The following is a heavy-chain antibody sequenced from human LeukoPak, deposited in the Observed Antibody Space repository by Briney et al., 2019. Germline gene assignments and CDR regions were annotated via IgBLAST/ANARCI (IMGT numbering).Heavy chain of an antibody. V-gene: IGHV3-23*01. CDR3: PKIKGHPLPKHYMDV. Sequence: GGSLRLSCAASGFTFSGFAMSWVRRPPGKGLAWVSGISGPGGSTLYEDSVKGRFTISRDNSKNTLYLEMNTLSAEDTAMYYWPKIKGHPLPKHYMDVWAQGTTVTASS. J-gene: IGHJ6*01. CDR1: GFTFSGFA. CDR2: ISGPGGST. D-gene: IGHD1-26*01.